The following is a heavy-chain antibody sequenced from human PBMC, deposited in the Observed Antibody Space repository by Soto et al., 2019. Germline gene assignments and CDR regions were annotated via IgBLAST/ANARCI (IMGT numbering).Heavy chain of an antibody. V-gene: IGHV3-30-3*01. Sequence: QVQLVESGGGVVQPGRSLRLSCAASGFTFSSYPIHWVRQAPGKGLEWLALISKDGSNKYYADSVKGRFTISRDNSRNTLYLQVNSLRDEDTAVYYCATEGAAGYYPNRGQGTLVTVSS. D-gene: IGHD3-22*01. CDR3: ATEGAAGYYPN. CDR1: GFTFSSYP. J-gene: IGHJ4*02. CDR2: ISKDGSNK.